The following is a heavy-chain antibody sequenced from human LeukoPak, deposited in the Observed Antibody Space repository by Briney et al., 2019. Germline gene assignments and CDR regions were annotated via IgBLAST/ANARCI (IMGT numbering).Heavy chain of an antibody. CDR3: ARVPRYYYGSDLEWYFDY. Sequence: GGSLRLSCAASGFTFSSYTMTWVRQAPGKGLEWVSAISGSGGSTYYADSVKGRFTISRDNSKNTLYLQMNSLRAEDTAVYYCARVPRYYYGSDLEWYFDYWGQGTLVTVSS. J-gene: IGHJ4*02. CDR2: ISGSGGST. CDR1: GFTFSSYT. V-gene: IGHV3-23*01. D-gene: IGHD3-10*01.